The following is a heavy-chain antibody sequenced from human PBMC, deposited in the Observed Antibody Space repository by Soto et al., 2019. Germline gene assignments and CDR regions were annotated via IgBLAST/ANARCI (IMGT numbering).Heavy chain of an antibody. CDR1: VGTFSSGGYY. J-gene: IGHJ4*02. CDR2: ISSRGSA. CDR3: AMAGNYRYFDA. Sequence: KPSETLSLTCTVSVGTFSSGGYYWSWIRQPPGKGLEWIGYISSRGSANYNPSLKSRVTISVDTSKNQFSLKLTSVTAADTAVYYCAMAGNYRYFDAWGQGTLVTVSS. D-gene: IGHD1-7*01. V-gene: IGHV4-61*08.